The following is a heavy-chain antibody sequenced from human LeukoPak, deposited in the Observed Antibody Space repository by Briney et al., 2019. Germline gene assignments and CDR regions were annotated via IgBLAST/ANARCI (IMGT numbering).Heavy chain of an antibody. CDR2: MYYSGST. J-gene: IGHJ4*02. CDR1: GGSISNSSYY. CDR3: YGRMGTINPSY. V-gene: IGHV4-39*01. D-gene: IGHD5-24*01. Sequence: PSETLSLTCTVSGGSISNSSYYWGWIRQPPGKGLEWIGSMYYSGSTYYNPSLKSRATISVDTSKNQFSLKLSSVTAADTVVYAKYGRMGTINPSYWGQGTLVTVSS.